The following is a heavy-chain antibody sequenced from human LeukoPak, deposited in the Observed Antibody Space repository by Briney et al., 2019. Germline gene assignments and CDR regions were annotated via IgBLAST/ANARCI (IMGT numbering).Heavy chain of an antibody. V-gene: IGHV3-30-3*01. Sequence: GGSLRLSCAASGFTFSSYAMHWVRQAPGKGLEWVAVISYDGNNKYYADPVKGRFTISRDNSKNTLYLQMNSLRAEDTAVYYCARERVVVLRRYFDYWAREPWSPSPQ. CDR3: ARERVVVLRRYFDY. J-gene: IGHJ4*02. D-gene: IGHD3-22*01. CDR2: ISYDGNNK. CDR1: GFTFSSYA.